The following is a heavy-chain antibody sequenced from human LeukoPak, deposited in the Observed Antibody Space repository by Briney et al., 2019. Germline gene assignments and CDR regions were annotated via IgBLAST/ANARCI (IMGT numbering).Heavy chain of an antibody. J-gene: IGHJ4*02. Sequence: GRSLRLSCAASGFIFSTYGMHWVRQAPGKGLEWVAVIWYNGSIKYYADSVKGRFTVSRDNSKSTLYLQMNSLRAEDTAVYYCARGGELLIDYWGQGTLVTVSS. D-gene: IGHD1-26*01. CDR3: ARGGELLIDY. CDR1: GFIFSTYG. CDR2: IWYNGSIK. V-gene: IGHV3-33*01.